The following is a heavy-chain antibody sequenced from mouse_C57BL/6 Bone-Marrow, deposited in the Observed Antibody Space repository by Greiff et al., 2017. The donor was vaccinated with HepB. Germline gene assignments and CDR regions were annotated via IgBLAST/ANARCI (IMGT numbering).Heavy chain of an antibody. J-gene: IGHJ2*01. CDR2: IYPSDSET. V-gene: IGHV1-61*01. CDR1: GYTFTSYW. CDR3: ARFYDGYLYYFDY. Sequence: VQLQQPGAELVRPGSSVKLSCKASGYTFTSYWMDWVKQRPGQGLEWIGNIYPSDSETHYNQQFKDKATLAVDKSSSTAYMQLSSLTSADSAVYYCARFYDGYLYYFDYWGQGTTLTVSS. D-gene: IGHD2-3*01.